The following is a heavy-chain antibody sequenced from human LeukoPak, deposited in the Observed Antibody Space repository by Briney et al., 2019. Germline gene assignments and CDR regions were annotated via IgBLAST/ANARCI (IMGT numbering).Heavy chain of an antibody. CDR2: ISTTSSYI. CDR3: VRIHSDYDSSGLDY. Sequence: PGGSLRLSCAASGFTFSSYSMNWVRQAPGKGLEWVSSISTTSSYIYHADSVKGRFTISRDNAKNSLYLQMNSLRAEDMAVYYCVRIHSDYDSSGLDYWGQGTLVTVSS. V-gene: IGHV3-21*01. D-gene: IGHD3-22*01. J-gene: IGHJ4*02. CDR1: GFTFSSYS.